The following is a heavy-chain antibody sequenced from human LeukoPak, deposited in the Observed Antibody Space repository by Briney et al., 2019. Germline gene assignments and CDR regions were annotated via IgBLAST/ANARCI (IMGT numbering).Heavy chain of an antibody. J-gene: IGHJ4*02. CDR1: GFTFSSYW. V-gene: IGHV3-7*02. CDR3: AKKPLRYFDWQSYFDY. CDR2: IKQDGSEK. Sequence: GGSLRLSCAASGFTFSSYWMSWVRQAPGKGLEWVANIKQDGSEKYYVDSVKGRFTISRDNAKNSLYLQMNSLSAEDTAVYYCAKKPLRYFDWQSYFDYWGQGTLVTASS. D-gene: IGHD3-9*01.